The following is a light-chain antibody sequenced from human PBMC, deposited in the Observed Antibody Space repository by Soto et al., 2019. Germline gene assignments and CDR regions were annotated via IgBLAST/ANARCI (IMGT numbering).Light chain of an antibody. V-gene: IGKV1-12*01. CDR2: AAS. CDR3: QQAHYFPRT. Sequence: DIQMTQSPSSVSASVGDRVTITCRASQSISSWLAWYQQKPGKAPKLLIYAASSLQSGVPSRFSDSGSGTDFTLTISSLQPDDFATYYCQQAHYFPRTFGPGTKVDIK. J-gene: IGKJ3*01. CDR1: QSISSW.